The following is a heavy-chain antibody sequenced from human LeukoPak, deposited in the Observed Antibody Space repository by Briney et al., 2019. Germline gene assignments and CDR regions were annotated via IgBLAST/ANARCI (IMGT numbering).Heavy chain of an antibody. CDR1: GYTLTDYF. J-gene: IGHJ4*02. Sequence: APVKVSCKASGYTLTDYFMHWVRQARGQGLEWMGWINPNSGATSYAQKFQGRVTMTRDTSISTAYMELSRLRSDDTAVYYCARDNSLMVYDYWGQGSLVTVSS. V-gene: IGHV1-2*02. D-gene: IGHD2-8*01. CDR3: ARDNSLMVYDY. CDR2: INPNSGAT.